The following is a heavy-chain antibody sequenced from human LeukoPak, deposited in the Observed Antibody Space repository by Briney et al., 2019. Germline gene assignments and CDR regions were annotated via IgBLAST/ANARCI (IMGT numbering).Heavy chain of an antibody. Sequence: GASVKVSCKASGYTFMSYGISWVRQAPGQGLEWMGWITTYNDNTNYAQKLQGRVTMATDTSTSTAYMELRSLRSDDTAVYYCARDQKGMGSGWYKTFDYWGQGTLVTVSS. D-gene: IGHD6-19*01. CDR1: GYTFMSYG. CDR2: ITTYNDNT. CDR3: ARDQKGMGSGWYKTFDY. J-gene: IGHJ4*02. V-gene: IGHV1-18*01.